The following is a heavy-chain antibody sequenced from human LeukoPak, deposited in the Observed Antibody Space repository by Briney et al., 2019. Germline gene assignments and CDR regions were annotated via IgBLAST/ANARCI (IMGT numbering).Heavy chain of an antibody. J-gene: IGHJ4*02. Sequence: GGSLRLSCAASGFTFSSYAMNWVRQAPGKGLEWVSGTGSTGVSTFYADSVKGRFTVSRDNSKNTLPLQMNSLRAEETAVYYCAKDPGVVPAHYFDYWGQGTLVTVSS. CDR3: AKDPGVVPAHYFDY. CDR2: TGSTGVST. D-gene: IGHD2-2*01. V-gene: IGHV3-23*01. CDR1: GFTFSSYA.